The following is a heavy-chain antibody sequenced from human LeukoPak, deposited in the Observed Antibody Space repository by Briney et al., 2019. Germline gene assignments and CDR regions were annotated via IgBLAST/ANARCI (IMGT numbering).Heavy chain of an antibody. D-gene: IGHD3-3*01. V-gene: IGHV3-30*03. CDR1: GFTFSSYG. CDR3: ARGGDFHAFDI. Sequence: PGGSLRLSCAASGFTFSSYGMHWVRQAPGKGLEWLAVISSDGSNKYYPDSVKGRFIISRDNAKNTAFLQLNSLRADDTAVYYCARGGDFHAFDIWGQGTMVTVSS. J-gene: IGHJ3*02. CDR2: ISSDGSNK.